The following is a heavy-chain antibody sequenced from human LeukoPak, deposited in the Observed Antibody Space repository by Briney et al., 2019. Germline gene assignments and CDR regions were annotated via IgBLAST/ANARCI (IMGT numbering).Heavy chain of an antibody. V-gene: IGHV5-51*01. J-gene: IGHJ4*02. D-gene: IGHD3-10*01. CDR1: GWRFTRYW. Sequence: HGGSLKISWKGSGWRFTRYWIGGVREMPGKGLEGMGIIYPGDSDTRYSPSFKGQVNISTDKSISTAYLQWSSLKASDTAMYYCARPTMVRGPFDYWGQGTLVTVSS. CDR2: IYPGDSDT. CDR3: ARPTMVRGPFDY.